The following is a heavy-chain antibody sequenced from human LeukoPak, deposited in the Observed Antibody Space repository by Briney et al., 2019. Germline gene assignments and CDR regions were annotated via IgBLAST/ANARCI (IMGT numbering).Heavy chain of an antibody. V-gene: IGHV3-74*01. CDR2: INSDGSST. J-gene: IGHJ4*02. CDR1: GFIFSDQF. Sequence: GGSLRLSCAASGFIFSDQFMDWVRQAPGKGLVWVSRINSDGSSTSYADSVKGRFTISRDNAKNTLYLQMNSLRAEDTAVYYCAGPFGEFFDYWGQGTLVTVSS. CDR3: AGPFGEFFDY. D-gene: IGHD3-10*01.